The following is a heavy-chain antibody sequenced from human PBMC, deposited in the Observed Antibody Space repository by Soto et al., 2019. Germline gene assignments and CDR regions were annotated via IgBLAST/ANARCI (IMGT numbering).Heavy chain of an antibody. Sequence: EVQLVESGGGLVQPGGSLRLSCAASGFTFSSYSMKWVRQAPGKGLEWVSYISSSSSSIYYADSVKGRFTISRDNAKKSLYLQMNSLRDEDTAVYYCAREATRYFDYWGQGTLVTVSS. CDR1: GFTFSSYS. J-gene: IGHJ4*02. D-gene: IGHD5-12*01. CDR3: AREATRYFDY. V-gene: IGHV3-48*02. CDR2: ISSSSSSI.